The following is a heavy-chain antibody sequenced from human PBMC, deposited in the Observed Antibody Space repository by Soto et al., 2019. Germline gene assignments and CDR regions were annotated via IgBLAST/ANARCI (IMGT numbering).Heavy chain of an antibody. Sequence: EVQLVESGGGLVKPGGSLRLSCAASGFTFSSYSMNWVRQAPGKGLEWVSSISSSSSYIYYADSVKGRFTISRDNAKNSLYLQMNSLRAEDTAVYYCARDTFGVRGYFDYWGQGTLVTVSS. D-gene: IGHD3-10*01. CDR3: ARDTFGVRGYFDY. CDR2: ISSSSSYI. J-gene: IGHJ4*02. CDR1: GFTFSSYS. V-gene: IGHV3-21*01.